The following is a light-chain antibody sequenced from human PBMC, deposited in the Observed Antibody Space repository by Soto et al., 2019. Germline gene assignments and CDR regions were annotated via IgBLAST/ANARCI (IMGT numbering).Light chain of an antibody. CDR3: SSYAGSNNV. CDR2: EVT. Sequence: QSALTQPPSVSGSPGQSVTISCTGTSSDVGSYNRVSWYQQPPGTAPKLMIYEVTKRPSGVPDRFSGSKSGNTASLTVSGLQAEDEADYYCSSYAGSNNVFGTGTKLTVL. CDR1: SSDVGSYNR. J-gene: IGLJ1*01. V-gene: IGLV2-8*01.